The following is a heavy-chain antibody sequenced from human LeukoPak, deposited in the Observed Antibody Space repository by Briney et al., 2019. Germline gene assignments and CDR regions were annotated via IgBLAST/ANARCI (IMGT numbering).Heavy chain of an antibody. Sequence: GGSLRLSCTASGFTFGDYAMSWVRQASGKGLEWVGFIRTKAYGWTTQYAASVKGRFTISRDDSKSIAYLQMNSLKTEDTAVYYCTSYYYDSGRTFDYWGQGTLVTVSS. V-gene: IGHV3-49*04. CDR1: GFTFGDYA. D-gene: IGHD3-10*01. CDR2: IRTKAYGWTT. CDR3: TSYYYDSGRTFDY. J-gene: IGHJ4*02.